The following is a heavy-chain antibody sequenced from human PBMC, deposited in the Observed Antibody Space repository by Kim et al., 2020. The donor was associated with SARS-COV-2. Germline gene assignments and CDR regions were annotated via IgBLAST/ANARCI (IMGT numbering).Heavy chain of an antibody. Sequence: RTNYNPPLKSRVTKSVDKSKNQFSLKLGSVTAADTAVYYCARAYSNNCFDPWGQGTLVTVSS. J-gene: IGHJ5*02. CDR2: RT. D-gene: IGHD4-4*01. V-gene: IGHV4-4*02. CDR3: ARAYSNNCFDP.